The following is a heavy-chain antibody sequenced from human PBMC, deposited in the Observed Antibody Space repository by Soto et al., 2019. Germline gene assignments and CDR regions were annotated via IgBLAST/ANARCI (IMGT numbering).Heavy chain of an antibody. D-gene: IGHD2-2*01. CDR1: GFSFSSYG. CDR3: AKDPSVRGFVIEPTAMGY. V-gene: IGHV3-30*18. CDR2: ISYDGSNK. Sequence: PVGSLRLSCAASGFSFSSYGMHWVRQAPGEGLEWVALISYDGSNKYYADSVKGRFTISRDNSKNTLYLQMNSLRPEDTAVYYCAKDPSVRGFVIEPTAMGYWGQGTLVTVSS. J-gene: IGHJ4*02.